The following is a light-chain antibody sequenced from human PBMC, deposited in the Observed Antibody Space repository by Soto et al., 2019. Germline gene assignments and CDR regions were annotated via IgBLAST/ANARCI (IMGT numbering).Light chain of an antibody. V-gene: IGLV2-14*03. Sequence: QSVLAQPASVSGSPGQSITISCTGTSSDVGGYNYVSWYQQHPGKAPKLMIYDVSNRPSGVSNRFSGSKSGNTDSLSISGLQAEDEADYYCSSYTSSNTLYVFGTGTKVTVL. CDR1: SSDVGGYNY. J-gene: IGLJ1*01. CDR2: DVS. CDR3: SSYTSSNTLYV.